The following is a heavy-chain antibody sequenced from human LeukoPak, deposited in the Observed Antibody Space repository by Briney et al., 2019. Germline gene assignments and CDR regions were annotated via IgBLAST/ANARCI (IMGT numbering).Heavy chain of an antibody. CDR3: ARLSSSQYYYYYMDV. D-gene: IGHD6-6*01. CDR2: ISSSSRYI. CDR1: GFTFSSYS. Sequence: GGSLRLSCAASGFTFSSYSINWVRQAPGKGLEWVSSISSSSRYIYYADSLKGRFTISRDNAKNSLYLQMNSLRAEDTAVYYCARLSSSQYYYYYMDVWGKGTTVTVSS. V-gene: IGHV3-21*01. J-gene: IGHJ6*03.